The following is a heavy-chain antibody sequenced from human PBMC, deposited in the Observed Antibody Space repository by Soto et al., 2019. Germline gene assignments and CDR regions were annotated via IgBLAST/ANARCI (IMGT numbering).Heavy chain of an antibody. CDR1: GYTFTSYG. D-gene: IGHD3-3*01. J-gene: IGHJ6*02. V-gene: IGHV1-18*04. CDR2: ISAYNGNT. CDR3: ARDDRGNRFLEWLPYSDYGMDV. Sequence: ASVKVSCKASGYTFTSYGISWVRQAPGQGLEWMGWISAYNGNTNYAQKLQGRVTMTTDTSTSTAYMELRSLRSDDTAVYYCARDDRGNRFLEWLPYSDYGMDVWGQGTTVTLSS.